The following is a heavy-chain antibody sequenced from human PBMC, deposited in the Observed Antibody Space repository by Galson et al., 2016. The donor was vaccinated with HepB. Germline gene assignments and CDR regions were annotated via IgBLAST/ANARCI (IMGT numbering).Heavy chain of an antibody. J-gene: IGHJ4*02. CDR3: AKPGGYNLGPFDS. D-gene: IGHD1-1*01. V-gene: IGHV3-23*01. Sequence: SLRLSCAASGFTFSSYAMNWVRQAPGKGLEWVPVINASGGGTRYAGSVKGRFTISRDNSKNALFLQMNSLRAEDTAVYYRAKPGGYNLGPFDSWGQGILVTVSS. CDR1: GFTFSSYA. CDR2: INASGGGT.